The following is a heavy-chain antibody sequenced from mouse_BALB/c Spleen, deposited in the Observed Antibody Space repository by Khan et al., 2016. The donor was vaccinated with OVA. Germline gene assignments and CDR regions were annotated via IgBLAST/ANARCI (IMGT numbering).Heavy chain of an antibody. J-gene: IGHJ4*01. D-gene: IGHD1-1*01. CDR2: ISYSGRT. V-gene: IGHV3-2*02. CDR3: ARGNYYGYAMDY. CDR1: GYSITSNYA. Sequence: EVQLQESGPGLVKPSQSLSLTCPVTGYSITSNYAWNWIRQFPGNKLEWMGYISYSGRTSYIPSLKSRISITRDTSKNQFFLQLNSVTTEDTATYYGARGNYYGYAMDYWGQGTSVTVSS.